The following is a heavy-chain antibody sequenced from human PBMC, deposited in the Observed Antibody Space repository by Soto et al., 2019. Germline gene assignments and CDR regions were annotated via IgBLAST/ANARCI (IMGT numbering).Heavy chain of an antibody. V-gene: IGHV3-23*01. CDR3: AKGDWSGGRCYRCFDY. D-gene: IGHD2-15*01. Sequence: LRLSCEASGFRFSNSDMSWVRQAPGKGLEWVSGVSASGSITSYADSAKGRITISRDNAKNRIFRQMNSLRAEDTAVYFRAKGDWSGGRCYRCFDYWGRRRLFAVAS. J-gene: IGHJ4*02. CDR1: GFRFSNSD. CDR2: VSASGSIT.